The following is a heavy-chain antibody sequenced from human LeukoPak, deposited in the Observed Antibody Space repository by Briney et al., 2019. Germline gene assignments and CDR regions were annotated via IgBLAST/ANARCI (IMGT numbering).Heavy chain of an antibody. D-gene: IGHD5-12*01. J-gene: IGHJ4*02. CDR2: IYPDDFDI. CDR3: ARQAGYSYDVYFDY. Sequence: GESLKISCKGSGYGFTSYWIGWVRQTPGKGLEWMGIIYPDDFDIRYNPSFQAQVTISADKSISTAYLQWSGLQASDTAIYYCARQAGYSYDVYFDYWGQGTLVTVSS. V-gene: IGHV5-51*01. CDR1: GYGFTSYW.